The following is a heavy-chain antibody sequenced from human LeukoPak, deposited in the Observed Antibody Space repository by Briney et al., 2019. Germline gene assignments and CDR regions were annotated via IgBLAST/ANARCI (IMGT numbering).Heavy chain of an antibody. J-gene: IGHJ3*02. CDR1: GGSISSYY. D-gene: IGHD6-13*01. Sequence: SETLSLTCTVSGGSISSYYWSWIRQPPGKGLEWIGYIYYSGSTNYNPSLKSRVTISVDTSKNQFSLKLSSVPAADTAAYYCARVRVGSRWANDAFDIWGQGTMVTVSS. V-gene: IGHV4-59*01. CDR3: ARVRVGSRWANDAFDI. CDR2: IYYSGST.